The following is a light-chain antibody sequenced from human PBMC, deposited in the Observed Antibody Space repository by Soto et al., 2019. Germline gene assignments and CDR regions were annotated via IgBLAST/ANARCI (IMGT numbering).Light chain of an antibody. CDR2: DAS. CDR1: QNINNY. V-gene: IGKV1-33*01. CDR3: QQYENLPT. Sequence: DIKITQSPSSLSASVGDRFTITCQASQNINNYLNWYQQKPGRAAKLLIYDASNLEAGVPSRFRGSGSGTDFTFTISRLQPEDIATYYCQQYENLPTFGQGTRLEIK. J-gene: IGKJ5*01.